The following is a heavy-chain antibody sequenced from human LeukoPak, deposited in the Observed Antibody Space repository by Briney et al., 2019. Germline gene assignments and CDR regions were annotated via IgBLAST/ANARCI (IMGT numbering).Heavy chain of an antibody. V-gene: IGHV4-39*07. Sequence: SETLSLTCTVSGSSISSSSYYWGWIRQPPGKGLEWIGSIYYSGSTYYNPSLKSRVTISVDTSKNQFSLKLSSVTAADTAVYYCARGRRDGYNYVFDYWGQGTLVTVSS. CDR3: ARGRRDGYNYVFDY. J-gene: IGHJ4*02. CDR1: GSSISSSSYY. CDR2: IYYSGST. D-gene: IGHD5-24*01.